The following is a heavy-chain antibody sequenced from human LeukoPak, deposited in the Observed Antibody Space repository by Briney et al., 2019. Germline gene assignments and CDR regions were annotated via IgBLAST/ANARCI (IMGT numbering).Heavy chain of an antibody. CDR1: GYTFTSYD. CDR2: MNPNSGNT. CDR3: ARDRVYDSSGYVLHNWFDP. D-gene: IGHD3-22*01. J-gene: IGHJ5*02. Sequence: ASMKVSCKASGYTFTSYDINWVRQATGQGLEWMGWMNPNSGNTGYAQKFQGRVTMTRNTSISTAYMELSSLRSEDTAVYYCARDRVYDSSGYVLHNWFDPWGQGTLVTVSS. V-gene: IGHV1-8*01.